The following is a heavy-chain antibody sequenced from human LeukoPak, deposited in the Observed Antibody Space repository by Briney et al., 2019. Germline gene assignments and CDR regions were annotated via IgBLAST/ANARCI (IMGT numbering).Heavy chain of an antibody. D-gene: IGHD2-21*01. CDR1: GYTFTDFY. CDR2: IAPHNGGT. Sequence: ASVKVSCMPSGYTFTDFYLHWVRQAPGQGLEWMGWIAPHNGGTHYAQKLQDRVTMTRDTSISTAYVGLSRLTSDDTAVYYCARSNGRYCAGDCYSFDLWGQGTLVTVSS. CDR3: ARSNGRYCAGDCYSFDL. V-gene: IGHV1-2*02. J-gene: IGHJ4*02.